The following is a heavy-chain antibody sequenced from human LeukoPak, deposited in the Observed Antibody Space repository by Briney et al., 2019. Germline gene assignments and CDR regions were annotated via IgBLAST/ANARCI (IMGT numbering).Heavy chain of an antibody. V-gene: IGHV4-34*01. CDR1: GGSFSDYF. Sequence: SETLSLTCAVDGGSFSDYFWGWIRQPPGKGLEWIGEINHSGRTYYNPSLKSRVTISVDTSKNQFSLNLSSVTAADTAVYYCARDVVVVPAAIHYGMDVWGLGTTVTVSS. J-gene: IGHJ6*02. CDR3: ARDVVVVPAAIHYGMDV. CDR2: INHSGRT. D-gene: IGHD2-2*01.